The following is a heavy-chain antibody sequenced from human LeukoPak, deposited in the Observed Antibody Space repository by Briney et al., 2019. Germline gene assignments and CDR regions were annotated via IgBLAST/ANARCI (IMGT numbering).Heavy chain of an antibody. Sequence: GASVKVSCKASGYTFTSYYMHWVRQAPGQGLEWMGIINPSGGSTSYAQQFQGRVTMTRETSTSTVYMELSSLRSEDTAVYYCARDSPRVYYGSGSYYNALGYWGQGTLVTVSS. CDR1: GYTFTSYY. D-gene: IGHD3-10*01. CDR2: INPSGGST. J-gene: IGHJ4*02. V-gene: IGHV1-46*01. CDR3: ARDSPRVYYGSGSYYNALGY.